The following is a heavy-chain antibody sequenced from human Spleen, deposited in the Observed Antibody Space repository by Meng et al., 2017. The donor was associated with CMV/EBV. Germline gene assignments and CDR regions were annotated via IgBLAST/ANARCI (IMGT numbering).Heavy chain of an antibody. D-gene: IGHD5-24*01. CDR3: AREGPMAHFDY. V-gene: IGHV3-21*01. J-gene: IGHJ4*02. Sequence: GESLKISCAASGFFLSAYSMNWVRQAPGKGLEWVASISSSSTYIYYADSLKGRFTISRDNAKNSLYLQMSSLRAEDTALYFCAREGPMAHFDYWGQGTLVTVSS. CDR1: GFFLSAYS. CDR2: ISSSSTYI.